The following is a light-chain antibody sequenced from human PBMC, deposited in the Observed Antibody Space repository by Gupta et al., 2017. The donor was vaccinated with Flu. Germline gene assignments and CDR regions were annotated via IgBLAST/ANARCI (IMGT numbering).Light chain of an antibody. V-gene: IGLV1-47*01. CDR1: RSNLGSNY. J-gene: IGLJ3*02. Sequence: QSVLTQPPSASGTPGQRVTISCSGSRSNLGSNYVYWYQQLAGTAPKLLIYRNKQRPAEVPDRCSGAKSGTSASLAISGLRAEEEADYYCAAWDDSLSGWVFGGGTKLTVL. CDR3: AAWDDSLSGWV. CDR2: RNK.